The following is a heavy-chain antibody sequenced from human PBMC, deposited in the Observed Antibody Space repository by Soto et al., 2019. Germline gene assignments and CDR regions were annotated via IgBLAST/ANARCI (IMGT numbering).Heavy chain of an antibody. J-gene: IGHJ4*02. Sequence: RRLSCAASGFTFSAYFMSCVRQAPGKGLEWVSSITIIGVFTYYADSVKVRFTVSRDNSKNTVYLQMNSLRDEETAVYYCAKLTPXWGQGTLVTVSX. CDR3: AKLTPX. V-gene: IGHV3-23*01. CDR1: GFTFSAYF. D-gene: IGHD3-16*01. CDR2: ITIIGVFT.